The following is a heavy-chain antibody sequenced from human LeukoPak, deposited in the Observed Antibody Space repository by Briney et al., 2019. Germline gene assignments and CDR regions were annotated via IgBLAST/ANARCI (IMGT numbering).Heavy chain of an antibody. Sequence: SETLSLTCTVSGGSISSYYWSWIRQPAGQGLEWIGRIYTNGSTNYSPSLKRRVTMSVDTSKNQFSLKLSSVTAADTAVYYCARDGPGYSSGWVFDYWGQGTLVTVSS. CDR1: GGSISSYY. CDR3: ARDGPGYSSGWVFDY. CDR2: IYTNGST. J-gene: IGHJ4*02. V-gene: IGHV4-4*07. D-gene: IGHD6-19*01.